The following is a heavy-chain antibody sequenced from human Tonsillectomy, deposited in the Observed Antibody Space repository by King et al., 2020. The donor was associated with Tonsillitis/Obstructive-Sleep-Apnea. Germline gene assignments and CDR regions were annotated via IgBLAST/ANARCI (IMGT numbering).Heavy chain of an antibody. Sequence: QLVQSGAEVKKPGSSVKVSCKASGGTFSSYAISGVRQAPGQGLEWMGGIIPIFGTANDAQKFQARVTITADESTSTAYMELRSLRSEDTAVFYCARDHRGSMTTVTTWGVYWGQGTLVTVSS. J-gene: IGHJ4*02. CDR1: GGTFSSYA. CDR3: ARDHRGSMTTVTTWGVY. V-gene: IGHV1-69*12. CDR2: IIPIFGTA. D-gene: IGHD4-17*01.